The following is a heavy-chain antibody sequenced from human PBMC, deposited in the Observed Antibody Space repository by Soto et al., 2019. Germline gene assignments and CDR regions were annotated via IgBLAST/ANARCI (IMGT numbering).Heavy chain of an antibody. CDR2: IYYSGST. Sequence: SETLSLTCTVSGGSISSYYWSWIRQPPGKGLEWIGYIYYSGSTNYNPSLKSRVTISVDTSKNQFSLKLSSVTAADTAVYYCARGELYGDPYYFDYWGQGTLVTVSS. J-gene: IGHJ4*02. D-gene: IGHD4-17*01. V-gene: IGHV4-59*12. CDR3: ARGELYGDPYYFDY. CDR1: GGSISSYY.